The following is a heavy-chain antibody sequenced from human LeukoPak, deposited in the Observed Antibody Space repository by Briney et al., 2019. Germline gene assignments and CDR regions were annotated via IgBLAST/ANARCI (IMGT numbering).Heavy chain of an antibody. D-gene: IGHD2-2*01. CDR2: IYYNGSP. CDR3: ARADIVVVPAAIYYYGMDV. CDR1: GGSISSSSYY. V-gene: IGHV4-39*01. Sequence: SETLSLTCTVSGGSISSSSYYWGWIRQPPGKGLEWIGSIYYNGSPYYNPPLKSRVTIPVDTSKNQFSLKLTSVTAADTAVYYCARADIVVVPAAIYYYGMDVWGQGTTVTVSS. J-gene: IGHJ6*02.